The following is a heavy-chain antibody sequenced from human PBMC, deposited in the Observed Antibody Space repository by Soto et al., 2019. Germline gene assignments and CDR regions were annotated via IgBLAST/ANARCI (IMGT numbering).Heavy chain of an antibody. CDR2: INPNSGGT. V-gene: IGHV1-2*04. CDR1: GYTFTGYY. Sequence: ASVKVSCKASGYTFTGYYMHWVRQAPGQGLEWMGWINPNSGGTNYAQKFQGWVTMTRDTSISTAYMELGRLRSDDTAVYYCARVMPFGSGSFDYWGQGTLVTVSS. J-gene: IGHJ4*02. CDR3: ARVMPFGSGSFDY. D-gene: IGHD2-2*01.